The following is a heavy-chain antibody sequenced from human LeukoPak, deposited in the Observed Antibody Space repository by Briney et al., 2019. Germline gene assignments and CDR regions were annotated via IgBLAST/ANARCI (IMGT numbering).Heavy chain of an antibody. J-gene: IGHJ3*02. CDR2: ISGSGGST. CDR3: AKFLSFYGSGSYNVAFDI. CDR1: GFTFSSYA. Sequence: GGSLRLSCAASGFTFSSYAMSWVRQAPGKGLEWVSAISGSGGSTYYAGSVKGRFTISRDNSKNTLYLQMNSLRAEDTAVYYCAKFLSFYGSGSYNVAFDIWGQGTMVTVSS. D-gene: IGHD3-10*01. V-gene: IGHV3-23*01.